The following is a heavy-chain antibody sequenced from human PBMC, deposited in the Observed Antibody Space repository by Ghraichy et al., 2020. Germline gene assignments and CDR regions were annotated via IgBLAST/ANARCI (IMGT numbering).Heavy chain of an antibody. Sequence: ESLSLTCTVSGGSIGSYYWSWLRQPPGKGLEWIAYIYYSGNINYNPSLKSRVTMSVDTSKNQFSLKLSSVTAADTAVYYCARESFDILTGSPSYYYYYMDVWGKGTTVTVSS. CDR2: IYYSGNI. V-gene: IGHV4-59*01. J-gene: IGHJ6*03. CDR3: ARESFDILTGSPSYYYYYMDV. CDR1: GGSIGSYY. D-gene: IGHD3-9*01.